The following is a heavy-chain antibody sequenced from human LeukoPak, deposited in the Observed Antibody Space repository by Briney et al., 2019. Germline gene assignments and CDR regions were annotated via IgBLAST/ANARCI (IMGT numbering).Heavy chain of an antibody. D-gene: IGHD6-19*01. CDR3: ARDTEDFIAVAGIDY. V-gene: IGHV3-30-3*01. CDR1: GFTFSSYA. CDR2: ISYDGSNK. Sequence: GGSLRLSCAASGFTFSSYAMHWVRQAPGKGLEWVAVISYDGSNKYYADSVKGRFTISRDNSKNTLYLQVNSLRAEDTAVYYCARDTEDFIAVAGIDYWGQGTLVTVSS. J-gene: IGHJ4*02.